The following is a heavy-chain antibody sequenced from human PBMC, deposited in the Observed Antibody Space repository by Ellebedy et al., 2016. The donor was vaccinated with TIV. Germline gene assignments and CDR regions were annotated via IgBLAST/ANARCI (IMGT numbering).Heavy chain of an antibody. CDR2: ISWNSGSI. D-gene: IGHD3-22*01. V-gene: IGHV3-9*01. CDR3: AKDRDDSSGYFSQFDY. Sequence: GGSLRLXXAASGFSFDDYAMHWVRQAPGKGLEWVSGISWNSGSIGYADSVKGRFTISRDNAKNSLYLQMNSLRAEDTALCYCAKDRDDSSGYFSQFDYWGQGTLVTVSS. J-gene: IGHJ4*02. CDR1: GFSFDDYA.